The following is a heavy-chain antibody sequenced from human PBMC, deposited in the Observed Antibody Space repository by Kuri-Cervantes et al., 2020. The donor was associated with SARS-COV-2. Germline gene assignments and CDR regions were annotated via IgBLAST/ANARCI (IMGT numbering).Heavy chain of an antibody. CDR2: INHSGST. J-gene: IGHJ2*01. CDR3: ARGNWELRNWYFDL. CDR1: GGSFSGYY. D-gene: IGHD1-26*01. V-gene: IGHV4-34*01. Sequence: SETLSLTCAVYGGSFSGYYWSWIRQPPGKGLEWIGEINHSGSTNYNPSLKSRVTISVDTSKNQFSLKLSSVTAADTAVYYCARGNWELRNWYFDLWGRGTRVTVSS.